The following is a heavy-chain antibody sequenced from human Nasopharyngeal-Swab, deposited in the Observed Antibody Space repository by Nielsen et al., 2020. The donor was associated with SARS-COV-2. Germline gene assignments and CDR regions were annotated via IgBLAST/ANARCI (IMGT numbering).Heavy chain of an antibody. V-gene: IGHV3-30*03. CDR3: ARAAVKYEYLTGYSWSYHYYGMDV. J-gene: IGHJ6*02. D-gene: IGHD3-9*01. CDR1: GFTFSSFG. Sequence: GESLKISCAASGFTFSSFGMHWVRQAPGKGLEWVAFIAHDASNEYYGDSVKGRFSISRDSSKNTLYLQMDSLRGEDTAVYYCARAAVKYEYLTGYSWSYHYYGMDVWGQGTTVTVSS. CDR2: IAHDASNE.